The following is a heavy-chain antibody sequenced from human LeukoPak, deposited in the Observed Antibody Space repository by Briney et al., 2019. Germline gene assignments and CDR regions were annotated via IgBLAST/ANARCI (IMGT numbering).Heavy chain of an antibody. CDR2: ISWNSYSI. V-gene: IGHV3-9*03. D-gene: IGHD2-15*01. CDR3: EREFCSGGSCKGYFDY. J-gene: IGHJ4*02. CDR1: GFTFNDYA. Sequence: GRSLRLSCAASGFTFNDYAMHWVRQAPGKGLEWVSGISWNSYSIGYADSVKGRFTISRDNAKNSLYLQMNSLRAEDMALYYCEREFCSGGSCKGYFDYWGQGTLVTVSS.